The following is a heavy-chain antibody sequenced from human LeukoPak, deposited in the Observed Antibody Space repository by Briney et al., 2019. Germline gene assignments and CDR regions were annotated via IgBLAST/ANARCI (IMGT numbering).Heavy chain of an antibody. V-gene: IGHV3-21*01. J-gene: IGHJ5*02. CDR1: GFTLSTHS. CDR3: ARHPANWNPGWFDP. CDR2: IRKTTNYI. D-gene: IGHD1-1*01. Sequence: PGGSLRLSCGASGFTLSTHSVNWVRQAPGKGLEWVASIRKTTNYIYYADSIKGRFTISRDDAKNSLYLQMNRLRADDTAVYYCARHPANWNPGWFDPWGQGTLVTVSS.